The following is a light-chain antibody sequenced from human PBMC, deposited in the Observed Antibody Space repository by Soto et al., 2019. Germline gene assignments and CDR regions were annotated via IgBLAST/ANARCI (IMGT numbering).Light chain of an antibody. J-gene: IGKJ1*01. CDR1: QSVSSSY. CDR2: AAF. Sequence: DIVLAQSPGTLSLSPGERATLCCRASQSVSSSYFSWYQQKPGQAPRLLIYAAFSRATGIPDRFSGSGSGTNFTLTISRLEPEDFAVYFCQQYGSSPQTFGQGTKVDIK. V-gene: IGKV3-20*01. CDR3: QQYGSSPQT.